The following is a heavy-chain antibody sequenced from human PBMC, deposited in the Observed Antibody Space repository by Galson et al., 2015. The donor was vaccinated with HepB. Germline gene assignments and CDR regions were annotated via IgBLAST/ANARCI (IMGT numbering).Heavy chain of an antibody. Sequence: SLRLSCAASGFTFTAYWMNWVRRAPGKGLEWVANIKQDGSETHYVQSVKGRFTISRDNAKNSVFLEMNSLRAEDTAVYYCARGNYGGPYYLDYWGQGILVTVSS. CDR2: IKQDGSET. D-gene: IGHD4-23*01. CDR3: ARGNYGGPYYLDY. CDR1: GFTFTAYW. J-gene: IGHJ4*02. V-gene: IGHV3-7*03.